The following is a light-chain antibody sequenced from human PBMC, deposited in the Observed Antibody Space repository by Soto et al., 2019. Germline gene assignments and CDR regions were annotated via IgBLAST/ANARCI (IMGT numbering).Light chain of an antibody. V-gene: IGKV2-28*01. Sequence: IVMTQSPLSLPVTPGEPASISCRSSQSLLHSNGYNYLDWYLQKPGQSPQLLIYLGSNRASGVPDRFSGSGSGTDFTLKISRVEAEDVGVYYCMQALQTITFGQETRLEI. J-gene: IGKJ5*01. CDR2: LGS. CDR3: MQALQTIT. CDR1: QSLLHSNGYNY.